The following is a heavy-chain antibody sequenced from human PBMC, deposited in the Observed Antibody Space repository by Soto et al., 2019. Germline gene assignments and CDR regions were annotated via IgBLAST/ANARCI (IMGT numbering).Heavy chain of an antibody. Sequence: PSETLSLTCTVSGGSISSSSYYWGWIRQPPGKGLEWLGSIYYSGSTYYNPSLKSRVTISVDTSKNQFSLKLSSVTAADTAVYYCAREGATNYGMDVWGQGTTVTVSS. J-gene: IGHJ6*02. CDR2: IYYSGST. CDR1: GGSISSSSYY. V-gene: IGHV4-39*02. CDR3: AREGATNYGMDV.